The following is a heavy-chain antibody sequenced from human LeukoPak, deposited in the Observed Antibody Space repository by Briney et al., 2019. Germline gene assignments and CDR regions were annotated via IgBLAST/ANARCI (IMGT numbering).Heavy chain of an antibody. Sequence: VQPGGSLRLSCVGFGLTFRNYGMNWVRQAPGIGLEWVAGMREDGGQEYYVDSVRGRFTISRGSAKNSLYLQMNSLRVEDTAVYYCVRALSSSSPYWGQGTLVTVSP. J-gene: IGHJ4*02. CDR1: GLTFRNYG. CDR3: VRALSSSSPY. CDR2: MREDGGQE. D-gene: IGHD6-6*01. V-gene: IGHV3-7*03.